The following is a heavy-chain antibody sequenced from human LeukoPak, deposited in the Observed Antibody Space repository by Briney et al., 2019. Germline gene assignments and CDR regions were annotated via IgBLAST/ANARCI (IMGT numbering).Heavy chain of an antibody. J-gene: IGHJ6*04. CDR2: ISSSSSYI. Sequence: PGGSLRLSCAGSGFTFSRNSMNWVRQAPGKGLEWVSSISSSSSYIYYADSVKGRFTISRDNAENSLYLQMNSLRAEDTAVYYCAELGITMIGGVWGKGTTVTISS. V-gene: IGHV3-21*06. CDR3: AELGITMIGGV. CDR1: GFTFSRNS. D-gene: IGHD3-10*02.